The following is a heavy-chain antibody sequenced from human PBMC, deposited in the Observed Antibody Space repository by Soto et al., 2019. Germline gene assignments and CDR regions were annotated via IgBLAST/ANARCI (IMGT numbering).Heavy chain of an antibody. V-gene: IGHV3-48*03. D-gene: IGHD6-13*01. J-gene: IGHJ4*02. CDR2: ISSSGSTI. CDR3: AAGIAAAGPGFDY. Sequence: GGSLRLACASSGFTFSSYEMNWVRQAPGKGLEWVSYISSSGSTIYYADSVKGRFTISRDNAKNSLYLQMNSLRAEDTAVYYCAAGIAAAGPGFDYWGQGTLVTVSS. CDR1: GFTFSSYE.